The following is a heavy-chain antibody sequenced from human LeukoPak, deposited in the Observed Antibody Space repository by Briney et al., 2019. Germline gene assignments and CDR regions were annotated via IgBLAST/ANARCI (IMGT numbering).Heavy chain of an antibody. Sequence: SETLSLTCTVSGGSISNSSYYWGWIRQPPGKGLEWIGSIYYSGSTYYNPSLKSRVTISVETSKNQFSLKLSSVTAADTAVYYCASHSSYVSPFRSWGRGPLVAVSP. D-gene: IGHD3-10*02. CDR2: IYYSGST. CDR3: ASHSSYVSPFRS. V-gene: IGHV4-39*01. J-gene: IGHJ5*02. CDR1: GGSISNSSYY.